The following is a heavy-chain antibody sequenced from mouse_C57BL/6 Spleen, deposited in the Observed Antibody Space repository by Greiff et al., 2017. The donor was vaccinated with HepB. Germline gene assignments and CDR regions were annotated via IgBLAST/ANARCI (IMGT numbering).Heavy chain of an antibody. CDR3: ARQDYGRSWFAY. J-gene: IGHJ3*01. CDR2: ISYDGSN. CDR1: GYSITSGYY. V-gene: IGHV3-6*01. D-gene: IGHD1-1*02. Sequence: ESGPGLVKPSQSLSLTCSVTGYSITSGYYWNWIRQFPGNKLEWMGYISYDGSNNYNPSLKNRISITRDTSKNQFFLKLNSVTTEDTATYYCARQDYGRSWFAYWGQGTLVTVSA.